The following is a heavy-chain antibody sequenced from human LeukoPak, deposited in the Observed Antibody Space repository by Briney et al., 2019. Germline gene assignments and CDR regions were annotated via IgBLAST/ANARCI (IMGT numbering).Heavy chain of an antibody. CDR1: GGSISSGSYY. D-gene: IGHD1-26*01. J-gene: IGHJ6*03. V-gene: IGHV4-61*02. CDR3: ARELSGSYPYYYYYYMDV. CDR2: IYTSRST. Sequence: SQTLSLTCTVSGGSISSGSYYWSWIRQPAGKGLEWIGRIYTSRSTNHNPSLKSRVTISVDTSKNQFSLKLSSVTAADTAVYYCARELSGSYPYYYYYYMDVWGKGTTVTVSS.